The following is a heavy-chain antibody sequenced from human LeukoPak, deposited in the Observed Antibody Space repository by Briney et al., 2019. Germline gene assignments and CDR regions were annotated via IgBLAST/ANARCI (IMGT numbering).Heavy chain of an antibody. V-gene: IGHV3-53*01. CDR2: IYSGGGT. CDR1: GFTVNSNY. D-gene: IGHD3-10*01. J-gene: IGHJ6*02. Sequence: GGSLSLSCAASGFTVNSNYIHWVRQAPGKGLEWVSVIYSGGGTLYADSVKGRFTISRDISKNTVFLQMNSVRTEDTALYHCARGMVRSYYGLDVWGQGTTVIVSS. CDR3: ARGMVRSYYGLDV.